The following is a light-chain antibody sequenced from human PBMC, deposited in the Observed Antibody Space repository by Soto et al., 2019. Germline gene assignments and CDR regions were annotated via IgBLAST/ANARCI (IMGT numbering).Light chain of an antibody. J-gene: IGKJ1*01. CDR2: AAS. Sequence: DIQMTQSTSSLSASVGDRVTITCRASQSISSSLNWYQQKPGKAPKLLIYAASSLQGGVPSRFSGSGSGTDFPLTISTLLPEDLATYSCQQSYSTPPVTFGQGTKLEFK. V-gene: IGKV1-39*01. CDR1: QSISSS. CDR3: QQSYSTPPVT.